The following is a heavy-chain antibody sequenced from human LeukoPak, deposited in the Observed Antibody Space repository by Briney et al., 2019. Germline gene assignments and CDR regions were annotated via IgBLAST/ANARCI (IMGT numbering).Heavy chain of an antibody. Sequence: QPGGSLRLSCAASGFTFSSYWMHRVHQAPGKGLVWVSRINSDGSSTSYADSVKGRFTISRDNAKNTLYLQMNSLRAEDTAVYYCARGGRWLQSLLDYWGQGTLVTVSS. CDR3: ARGGRWLQSLLDY. CDR1: GFTFSSYW. D-gene: IGHD5-24*01. CDR2: INSDGSST. V-gene: IGHV3-74*01. J-gene: IGHJ4*02.